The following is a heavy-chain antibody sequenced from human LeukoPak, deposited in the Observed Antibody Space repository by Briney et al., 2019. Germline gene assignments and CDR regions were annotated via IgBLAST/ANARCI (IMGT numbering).Heavy chain of an antibody. V-gene: IGHV4-34*01. CDR3: AKWELLNFNFDY. CDR1: GGSFSGYY. CDR2: INHSEST. Sequence: SGTLSLTCAVYGGSFSGYYWSWIRQPPGKGLEWIGEINHSESTNYNPSLKSRVTISVDTSKNQFSLKLSSVTAADTAVYYCAKWELLNFNFDYWGQGTLVTVSS. D-gene: IGHD1-26*01. J-gene: IGHJ4*02.